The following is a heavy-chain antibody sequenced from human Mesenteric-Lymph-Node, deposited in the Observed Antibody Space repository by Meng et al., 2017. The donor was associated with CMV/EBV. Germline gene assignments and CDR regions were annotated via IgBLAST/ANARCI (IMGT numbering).Heavy chain of an antibody. J-gene: IGHJ6*02. Sequence: SVKVSCKASGYTFTSHDINWVRQATGQGLEWMGGIIPIFGTANYAQKFQGRVTITTDESTSTAYMELSSLRSEDTAVYYCATIWFGELIVGPLYYYGMDVWGQGTTVTVSS. CDR2: IIPIFGTA. CDR1: GYTFTSHD. CDR3: ATIWFGELIVGPLYYYGMDV. D-gene: IGHD3-10*01. V-gene: IGHV1-69*05.